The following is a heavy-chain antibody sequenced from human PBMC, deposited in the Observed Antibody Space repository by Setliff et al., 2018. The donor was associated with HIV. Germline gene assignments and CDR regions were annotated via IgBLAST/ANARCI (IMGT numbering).Heavy chain of an antibody. CDR1: GFTVSSNY. D-gene: IGHD3-16*01. V-gene: IGHV3-7*05. J-gene: IGHJ4*02. Sequence: GGSLRLSCAASGFTVSSNYMSWVRQAPGKGLEWVANIKQDGSEKYYVDSVKGRFTISRDNAKNSLYLQMNSLRAEDTAVYFCATYSASYHAADKWGQGTLVTV. CDR3: ATYSASYHAADK. CDR2: IKQDGSEK.